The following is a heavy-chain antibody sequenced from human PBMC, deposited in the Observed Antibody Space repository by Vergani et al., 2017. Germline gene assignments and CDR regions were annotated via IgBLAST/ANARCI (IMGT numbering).Heavy chain of an antibody. CDR2: ISYDGSNK. V-gene: IGHV3-30*18. D-gene: IGHD4-23*01. CDR1: GFSFSSYG. CDR3: ANDLPSGTYGGDWLAP. J-gene: IGHJ5*02. Sequence: QVQLVESGGGVVQPGKSLRLSCAASGFSFSSYGMHWVRQAPGKGLEWVAVISYDGSNKYYADSVKGRFTISRDTSKNTLYLQMNSLRAEDTAVYYCANDLPSGTYGGDWLAPWGQGTLVTVSS.